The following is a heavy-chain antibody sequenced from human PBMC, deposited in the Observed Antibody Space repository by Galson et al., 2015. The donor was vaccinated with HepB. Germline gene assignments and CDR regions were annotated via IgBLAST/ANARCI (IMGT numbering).Heavy chain of an antibody. CDR2: ISDSGGST. CDR1: GFTFSIYA. J-gene: IGHJ4*02. V-gene: IGHV3-23*01. Sequence: SLRLSCAASGFTFSIYAMRWVRQAPGKGLEWVSVISDSGGSTYYADSVKGRFSISRDNSKNTLYLQTNSLRAEDTAVYYCAKEGSGNLYYFDNWGQGTLVTVSS. CDR3: AKEGSGNLYYFDN. D-gene: IGHD3-10*01.